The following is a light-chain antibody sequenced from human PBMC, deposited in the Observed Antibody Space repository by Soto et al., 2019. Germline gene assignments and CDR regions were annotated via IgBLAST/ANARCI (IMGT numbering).Light chain of an antibody. J-gene: IGKJ1*01. CDR1: QSVSSSS. Sequence: EIVLTQSPGTLSLSPGERATLSCRASQSVSSSSLAWYQQKRGQAPRLLIHGASNRATGIPDRFSGSGSGTDFTLTISRLEPEEFAVYYCQQYGGSPRTFGQGTKVEVK. V-gene: IGKV3-20*01. CDR3: QQYGGSPRT. CDR2: GAS.